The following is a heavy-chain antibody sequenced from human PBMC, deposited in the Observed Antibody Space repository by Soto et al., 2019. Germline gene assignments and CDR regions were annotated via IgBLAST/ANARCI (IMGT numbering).Heavy chain of an antibody. CDR3: ARSSYDYDSSGYFFSWFDP. J-gene: IGHJ5*02. CDR1: GDSIGTRY. CDR2: IYYTGST. D-gene: IGHD3-22*01. Sequence: PSETLSLTCTISGDSIGTRYWSWIRQPPGKGLEWIGYIYYTGSTKYNPSLQSRVTMSVDTSKNQFSLRLSSVTAADTAVYFCARSSYDYDSSGYFFSWFDPWAQGNLVTVSS. V-gene: IGHV4-59*08.